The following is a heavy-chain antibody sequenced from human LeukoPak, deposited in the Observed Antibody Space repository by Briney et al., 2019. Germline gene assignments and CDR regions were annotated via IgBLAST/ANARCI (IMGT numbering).Heavy chain of an antibody. CDR2: ISSSSSYI. CDR1: GFTFSSYS. CDR3: AKGGGALLQDAFDI. V-gene: IGHV3-21*01. Sequence: PGGSLRLSCAASGFTFSSYSMNWVRQAPGKGLEWVSSISSSSSYIYYADSVKGRFTISRDNSKNTLYLQMNSLRAEDTAVYYCAKGGGALLQDAFDIWGQGTMVTVSS. D-gene: IGHD2/OR15-2a*01. J-gene: IGHJ3*02.